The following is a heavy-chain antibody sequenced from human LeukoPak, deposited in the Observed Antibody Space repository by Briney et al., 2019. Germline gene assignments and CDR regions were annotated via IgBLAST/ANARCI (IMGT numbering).Heavy chain of an antibody. D-gene: IGHD3-9*01. CDR3: ARQTGITIFLYYYYYMDV. Sequence: GGSLRLSCAASGFTFSSYGMHWVRQAPGKGLEWVAFIRHDGGNKYYADSVKGRFTISRDNSKNTLYLQMNSLRAEDTAVYYCARQTGITIFLYYYYYMDVWGKGTTVTISS. V-gene: IGHV3-30*02. CDR2: IRHDGGNK. CDR1: GFTFSSYG. J-gene: IGHJ6*03.